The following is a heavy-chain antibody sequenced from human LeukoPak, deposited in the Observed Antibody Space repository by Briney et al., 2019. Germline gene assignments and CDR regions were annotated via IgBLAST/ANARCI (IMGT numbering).Heavy chain of an antibody. Sequence: GGSLRLSCAASGFTFSSSGMHWVRQAPGKGLEWVAVISYDGSNKYYADSVKGRFTISRDNSKNTLYLQMNSLSPEDTAVYYCAKYQADYSDSSGYYLAYWGQGTLVTVSS. CDR1: GFTFSSSG. CDR3: AKYQADYSDSSGYYLAY. V-gene: IGHV3-30*18. CDR2: ISYDGSNK. J-gene: IGHJ4*02. D-gene: IGHD3-22*01.